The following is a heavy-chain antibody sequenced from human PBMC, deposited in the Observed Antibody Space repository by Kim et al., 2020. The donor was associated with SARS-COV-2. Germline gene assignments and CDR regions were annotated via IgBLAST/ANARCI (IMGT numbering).Heavy chain of an antibody. J-gene: IGHJ4*02. CDR3: RSYYYDSSGYYFDY. V-gene: IGHV3-30*01. Sequence: ADSVKGRFTISRDNSKNTLYLQMNSLRAEDTAVYYCRSYYYDSSGYYFDYWGQGTLVTVSS. D-gene: IGHD3-22*01.